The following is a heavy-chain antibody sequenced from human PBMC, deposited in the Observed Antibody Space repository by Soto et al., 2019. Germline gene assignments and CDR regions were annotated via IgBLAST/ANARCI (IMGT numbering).Heavy chain of an antibody. D-gene: IGHD3-3*01. Sequence: EVQLVESGGGLVQPGGSLRLSCAASGFTLSDHYLDWVRQAPGKGLEWVGRSRNSVKSFTTAYAASVRGRFTFSRDDSTNSLYLQMNSLKTDDTAVYYCARAFTPDSSGYDYWGQGTLVTVSS. CDR1: GFTLSDHY. V-gene: IGHV3-72*01. J-gene: IGHJ4*02. CDR3: ARAFTPDSSGYDY. CDR2: SRNSVKSFTT.